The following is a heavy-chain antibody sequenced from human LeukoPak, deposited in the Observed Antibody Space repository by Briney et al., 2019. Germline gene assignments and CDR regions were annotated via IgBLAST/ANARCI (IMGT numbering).Heavy chain of an antibody. CDR3: AKGDGSFVVDY. D-gene: IGHD6-19*01. J-gene: IGHJ4*02. V-gene: IGHV3-30*09. CDR2: ISDDGNNK. Sequence: TGGSLRLSCAASGFTFSSYAMSWVRQAPGKGLEWVAIISDDGNNKYYADSVKGRFAISRDNSKNTLYLQMNSLRAEDTAVYYCAKGDGSFVVDYWGQGTLVTVSS. CDR1: GFTFSSYA.